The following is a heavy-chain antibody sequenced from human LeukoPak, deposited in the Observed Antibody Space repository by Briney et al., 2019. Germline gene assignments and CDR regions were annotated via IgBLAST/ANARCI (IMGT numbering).Heavy chain of an antibody. D-gene: IGHD3-22*01. CDR2: IYYSGST. J-gene: IGHJ5*02. CDR1: GGSISSSSYY. V-gene: IGHV4-39*01. CDR3: ARKGYDSSGKWFDP. Sequence: SETLSLTCTASGGSISSSSYYWGWIRQPPGKGLEWIGSIYYSGSTYYNPSLKSRVTISVDTSKNQFSLKLSSVTAADTAVYHCARKGYDSSGKWFDPWGQGTLVTVSS.